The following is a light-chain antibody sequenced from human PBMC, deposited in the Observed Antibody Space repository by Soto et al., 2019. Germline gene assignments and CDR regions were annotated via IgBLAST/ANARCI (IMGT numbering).Light chain of an antibody. Sequence: QSALSQPPSASGSPGQSVTISCTGTSSDVGGYNYDSWYQQHPGKAPKLMIYEVSKRPSGVPDRFSGSKSGNTASLTVSGLQAEDDSDYYCSSYAGSNNVVFGGGTKLTVL. CDR2: EVS. J-gene: IGLJ2*01. V-gene: IGLV2-8*01. CDR3: SSYAGSNNVV. CDR1: SSDVGGYNY.